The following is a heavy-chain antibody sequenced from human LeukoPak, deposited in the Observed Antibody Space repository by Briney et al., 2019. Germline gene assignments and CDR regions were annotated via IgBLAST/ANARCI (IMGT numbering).Heavy chain of an antibody. Sequence: ASVKVSCKASGYNFINYGISWVRQAPGQGLEWMGWISPYNGNTNYAQRLQGRVTMTTDTSTSTAYMELRSLTSDDTAVYYCARDNSYYDMYYFDSWGQGTLVTVSS. V-gene: IGHV1-18*01. D-gene: IGHD3-22*01. CDR1: GYNFINYG. CDR2: ISPYNGNT. CDR3: ARDNSYYDMYYFDS. J-gene: IGHJ4*02.